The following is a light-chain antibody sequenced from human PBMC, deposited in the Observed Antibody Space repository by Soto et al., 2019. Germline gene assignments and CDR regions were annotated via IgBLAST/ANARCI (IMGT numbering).Light chain of an antibody. CDR1: QNVNNN. CDR3: QQYNTWPPKT. CDR2: GAL. J-gene: IGKJ1*01. V-gene: IGKV3-15*01. Sequence: ETVMTQSPATLSVSPGERATLSCRASQNVNNNLAWYQQKPGQAPRLLIYGALTRATGVPARFSGSGSGTEFTLTISSLQSGDFAVYYCQQYNTWPPKTFGQGTKVELK.